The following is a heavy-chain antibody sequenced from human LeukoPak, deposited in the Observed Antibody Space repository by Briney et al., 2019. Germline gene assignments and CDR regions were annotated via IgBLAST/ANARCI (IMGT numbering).Heavy chain of an antibody. CDR2: IIPIFGTA. Sequence: ASVTVSCKASGGTFSSYAISWVRQAPGQGLEWMGGIIPIFGTANYAQKFQGRVTITADESTSTAYMELSSLRSEDTAVYYCARGYDFWSGRGAFDIWGQGTMVTVSS. D-gene: IGHD3-3*01. V-gene: IGHV1-69*01. J-gene: IGHJ3*02. CDR3: ARGYDFWSGRGAFDI. CDR1: GGTFSSYA.